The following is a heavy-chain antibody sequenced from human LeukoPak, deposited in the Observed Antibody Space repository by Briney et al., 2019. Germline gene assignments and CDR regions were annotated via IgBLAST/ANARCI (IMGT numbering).Heavy chain of an antibody. D-gene: IGHD4-17*01. CDR3: ARDYGVPSYYYGMDV. V-gene: IGHV4-30-4*01. CDR1: GGSISSGDSY. J-gene: IGHJ6*02. CDR2: IYYSGST. Sequence: SETLSLTCTVSGGSISSGDSYWSWIRQPPGKGLEWIGYIYYSGSTYYNPSLKSRVTISVDTSKNRFSLKLSSVTAADTAVYYCARDYGVPSYYYGMDVWGQGTTVTVSS.